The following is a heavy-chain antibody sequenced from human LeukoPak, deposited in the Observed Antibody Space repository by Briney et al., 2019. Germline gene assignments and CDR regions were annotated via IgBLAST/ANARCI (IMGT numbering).Heavy chain of an antibody. V-gene: IGHV4-39*01. J-gene: IGHJ6*03. Sequence: SETLSLTCTVSGGSISSSSYYWGWIRQPPGKGLEWIGSIYYSGSTYYNPSLKSRVTISVDTSKNQFSLKLSSVTAADAAVYYCARVYWYYYMDVCGKGTTVTVSS. CDR2: IYYSGST. CDR1: GGSISSSSYY. D-gene: IGHD2-8*02. CDR3: ARVYWYYYMDV.